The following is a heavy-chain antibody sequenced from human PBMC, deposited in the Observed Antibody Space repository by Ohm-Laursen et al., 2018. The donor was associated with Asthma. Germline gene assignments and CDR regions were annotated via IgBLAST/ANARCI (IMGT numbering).Heavy chain of an antibody. CDR3: ARIDEDCNSSPCYNWFDP. V-gene: IGHV3-21*01. D-gene: IGHD2/OR15-2a*01. J-gene: IGHJ5*02. Sequence: SLRLSCAASGYTFSRYSIHWVRQVPGKGLEWVASISTASTFIYYADSVRGRFTTSRDNAKNSVYLQMNSLRPDDTAVYYCARIDEDCNSSPCYNWFDPWGQGTLVTVSS. CDR1: GYTFSRYS. CDR2: ISTASTFI.